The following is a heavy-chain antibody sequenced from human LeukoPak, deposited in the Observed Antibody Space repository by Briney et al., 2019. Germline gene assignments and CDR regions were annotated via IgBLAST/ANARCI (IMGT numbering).Heavy chain of an antibody. D-gene: IGHD6-13*01. V-gene: IGHV1-69*04. CDR1: GGTFSSYA. CDR3: ARHPYSSSWLPDYYYGMDV. Sequence: SVKVSCKASGGTFSSYAISWVRQAPGQGLEWMGRIIPILGIANYAQKFQGRVTITADKSTSTAYMELSSLRSEDTAVYYCARHPYSSSWLPDYYYGMDVRGQGTTVTVSS. CDR2: IIPILGIA. J-gene: IGHJ6*02.